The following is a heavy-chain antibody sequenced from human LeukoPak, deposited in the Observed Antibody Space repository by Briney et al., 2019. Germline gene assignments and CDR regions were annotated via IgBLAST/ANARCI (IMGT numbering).Heavy chain of an antibody. V-gene: IGHV3-21*01. CDR2: ISSSSSYI. J-gene: IGHJ5*02. CDR1: GFTFSSYS. D-gene: IGHD3-10*01. CDR3: ARDKGTYWFDP. Sequence: GGSLRLSCAASGFTFSSYSTNWVRQAPGKGLEWVSSISSSSSYIYYADSVKGRFTISRDNAKNSLYLQMNSLRAEDTAVYYCARDKGTYWFDPWGQGTLVTVSS.